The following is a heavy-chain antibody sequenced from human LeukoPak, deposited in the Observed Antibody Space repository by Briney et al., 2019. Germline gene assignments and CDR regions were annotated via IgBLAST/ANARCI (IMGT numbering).Heavy chain of an antibody. CDR3: AKDSRFSMVRGVITDY. J-gene: IGHJ4*02. CDR1: GFTFTNYA. V-gene: IGHV3-23*01. CDR2: VSGSGSST. Sequence: SGGSLRLSCAASGFTFTNYAMSWVRQAPGKGLEWVSAVSGSGSSTYYADSVKGRFTISRDNSKNSLYLQMNSLRAEDTAVYYCAKDSRFSMVRGVITDYWGQGTLVTVSS. D-gene: IGHD3-10*01.